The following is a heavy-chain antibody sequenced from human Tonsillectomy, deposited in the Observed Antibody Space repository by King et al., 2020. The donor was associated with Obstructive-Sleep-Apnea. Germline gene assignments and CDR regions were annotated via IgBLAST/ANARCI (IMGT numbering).Heavy chain of an antibody. V-gene: IGHV3-23*04. D-gene: IGHD4-17*01. CDR3: AKDRRVGDYPGNAFDI. CDR1: GFTVSSYA. Sequence: VQLVESGGGLVQPGGSLRLYCAASGFTVSSYAMNWVRQAPGKGLEWVSGISGSGGSTYYADSVKGRFTISRDNSKDTLYLKMNSLRAEDTAVYYCAKDRRVGDYPGNAFDIWGQGTMVTVSS. J-gene: IGHJ3*02. CDR2: ISGSGGST.